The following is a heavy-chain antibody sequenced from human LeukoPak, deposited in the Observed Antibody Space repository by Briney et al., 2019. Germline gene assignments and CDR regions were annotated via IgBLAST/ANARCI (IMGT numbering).Heavy chain of an antibody. Sequence: GGSLRLSCAASGFTFSSYAMSWVRQAPGKGLEWVSAISGSGGSTYYADSVKGRFTISRDNSKNTLYLQMNSLRAEDTAVYYCAKRVGYCSSTSCYSTQGPTPLFDYWGQGTLVTVSS. CDR1: GFTFSSYA. J-gene: IGHJ4*02. D-gene: IGHD2-2*01. CDR2: ISGSGGST. CDR3: AKRVGYCSSTSCYSTQGPTPLFDY. V-gene: IGHV3-23*01.